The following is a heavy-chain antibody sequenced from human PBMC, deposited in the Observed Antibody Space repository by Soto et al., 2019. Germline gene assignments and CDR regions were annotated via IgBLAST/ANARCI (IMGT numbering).Heavy chain of an antibody. CDR1: GGTFSSYA. V-gene: IGHV1-69*13. CDR2: IIPIFGTA. Sequence: SVKVSCKASGGTFSSYAISWVRQAPGQGLEWMGGIIPIFGTANYAQKFQGRVTITADESTSTAYMELSSLRSEDTAVYYCARAYYYDSSGDAWFDPWGQGTMVTVSS. J-gene: IGHJ5*02. CDR3: ARAYYYDSSGDAWFDP. D-gene: IGHD3-22*01.